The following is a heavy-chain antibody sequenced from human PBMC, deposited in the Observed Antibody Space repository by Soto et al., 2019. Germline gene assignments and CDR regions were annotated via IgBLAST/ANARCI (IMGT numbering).Heavy chain of an antibody. Sequence: GGSLRLSCASSGFRFEDYAMHWVRQAPGKGLQWVSGISWNDGRIDYADSVKGRFTISRDNARKSLYLQMNSLRIEDTAFYYCAKSRSYINGPDYWGQGTLVTVSS. CDR3: AKSRSYINGPDY. V-gene: IGHV3-9*01. D-gene: IGHD2-8*01. CDR2: ISWNDGRI. CDR1: GFRFEDYA. J-gene: IGHJ4*02.